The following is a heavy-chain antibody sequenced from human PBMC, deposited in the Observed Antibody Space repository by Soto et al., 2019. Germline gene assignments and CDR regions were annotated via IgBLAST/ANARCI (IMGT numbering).Heavy chain of an antibody. J-gene: IGHJ5*02. CDR3: ARDPYYDDSSGT. D-gene: IGHD3-22*01. CDR2: IYYSGST. V-gene: IGHV4-30-4*01. Sequence: SETLSLTCSVSGGSIGGGDDSWSWIRQPPGKGLEWIGYIYYSGSTYYNPSLKSRVTMSVDTSKNQFSLKLSSVTAADTAVYYCARDPYYDDSSGTWGQGTLVTVSS. CDR1: GGSIGGGDDS.